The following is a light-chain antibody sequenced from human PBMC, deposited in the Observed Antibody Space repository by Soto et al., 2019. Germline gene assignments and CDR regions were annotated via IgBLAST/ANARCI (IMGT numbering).Light chain of an antibody. CDR3: QSYDSSLSAVV. Sequence: QAVVTQPPSVSGAPGQRVTISCTGSSSNIGAGYDVHWYQQPPGTAPKLLIYGNSNRPSGVPDRFSGSKSGTSASLAITGLQAEDEADYYCQSYDSSLSAVVFGGWTKLTVL. V-gene: IGLV1-40*01. CDR2: GNS. J-gene: IGLJ2*01. CDR1: SSNIGAGYD.